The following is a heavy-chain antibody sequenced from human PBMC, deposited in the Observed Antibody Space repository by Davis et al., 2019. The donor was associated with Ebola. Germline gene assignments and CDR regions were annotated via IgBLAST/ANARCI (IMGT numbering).Heavy chain of an antibody. Sequence: PGGSLRLSCAASGFTFSSYAMSWVRQAPGKGLEWVSAISGSGGSTYYADSVKGRFTISRDNSKNTLYLQMNSLRAEDTAVYYCAKGPYPPSVTIYWYFDLWGRGTLVTVSS. CDR1: GFTFSSYA. J-gene: IGHJ2*01. D-gene: IGHD4-17*01. CDR2: ISGSGGST. V-gene: IGHV3-23*01. CDR3: AKGPYPPSVTIYWYFDL.